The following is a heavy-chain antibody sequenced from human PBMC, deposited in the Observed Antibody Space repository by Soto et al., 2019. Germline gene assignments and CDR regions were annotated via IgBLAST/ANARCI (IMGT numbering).Heavy chain of an antibody. Sequence: PGGSLRLSSAASGFTFSSDAMSWVRQAPGKGLEWVSAISGSGGSTYYADSVKGRFTISRDNSKNALYLQMNSLRAEDTAVYYCAKGDSSGGGYWGQGTLVTVSS. V-gene: IGHV3-23*01. CDR2: ISGSGGST. J-gene: IGHJ4*02. CDR3: AKGDSSGGGY. D-gene: IGHD6-19*01. CDR1: GFTFSSDA.